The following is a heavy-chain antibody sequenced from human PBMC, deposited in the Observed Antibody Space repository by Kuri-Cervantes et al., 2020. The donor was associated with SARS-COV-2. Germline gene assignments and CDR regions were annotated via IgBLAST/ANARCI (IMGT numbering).Heavy chain of an antibody. V-gene: IGHV1-69*02. CDR2: IIPILGIA. CDR1: GGTFSSCT. CDR3: ASGLYDSSGPIDY. D-gene: IGHD3-22*01. Sequence: SVKVSCKASGGTFSSCTISWVRQAPGQGLEWMGRIIPILGIANYAQKFQGRVTITADKSTSTAYMELSSLRSEDTAVYYCASGLYDSSGPIDYWGQGTLVTVSS. J-gene: IGHJ4*02.